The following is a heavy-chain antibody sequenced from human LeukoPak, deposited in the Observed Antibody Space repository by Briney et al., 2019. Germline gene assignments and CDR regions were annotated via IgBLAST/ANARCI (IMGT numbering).Heavy chain of an antibody. CDR2: IIPIFGTA. V-gene: IGHV1-69*13. J-gene: IGHJ4*02. Sequence: ASVKVSCKASGGTFSSYAISWVRQAPGQGLEWMGGIIPIFGTANYAQKFQGRVTITADESTSTAYMELSSLRSEDTAVYYCARAPVNRLYDSSGYYNHFDYWGQGTLVTVSS. CDR1: GGTFSSYA. CDR3: ARAPVNRLYDSSGYYNHFDY. D-gene: IGHD3-22*01.